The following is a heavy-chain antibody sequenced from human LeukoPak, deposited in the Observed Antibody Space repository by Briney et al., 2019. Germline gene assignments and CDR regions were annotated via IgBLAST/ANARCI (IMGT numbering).Heavy chain of an antibody. CDR2: IIPIFGTA. CDR1: GGTFSPYA. J-gene: IGHJ4*02. V-gene: IGHV1-69*13. D-gene: IGHD1-20*01. CDR3: ARASITVYFDY. Sequence: SVKVSCKASGGTFSPYAISWVRQAPGQGREWMGGIIPIFGTANYAQKFQGRVTITADESTSTAYMELSSLRSEDTAVYYCARASITVYFDYWGQGTLATVSS.